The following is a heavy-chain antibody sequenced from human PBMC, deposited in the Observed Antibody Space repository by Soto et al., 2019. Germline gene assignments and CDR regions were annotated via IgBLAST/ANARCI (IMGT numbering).Heavy chain of an antibody. Sequence: GGSLRLSCATSGLTFSDYAMSWVRQAPGGGLEWVSSMSGSSSTTYYADSVRGRFTISRDRSKNTLYLQMSSLRAEDTALYYCAKNQERELPRVIDFWGQGTLVTVSS. D-gene: IGHD1-7*01. CDR3: AKNQERELPRVIDF. CDR1: GLTFSDYA. V-gene: IGHV3-23*01. CDR2: MSGSSSTT. J-gene: IGHJ4*02.